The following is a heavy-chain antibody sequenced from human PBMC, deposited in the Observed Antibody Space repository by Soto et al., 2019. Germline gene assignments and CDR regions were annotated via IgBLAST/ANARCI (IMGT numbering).Heavy chain of an antibody. CDR3: TRAGASDWNYVSTSS. Sequence: QLVQSGAEVKKPGASVKVSCKASGYTFTTSRFNWVRQAPGQRLEWMGWISAKSGNTNYAQKLQGRVTMTTDTSTSTVYMELKSLTSDDTAIYYCTRAGASDWNYVSTSSWGQGTLVTVSS. J-gene: IGHJ4*02. D-gene: IGHD1-7*01. V-gene: IGHV1-18*04. CDR2: ISAKSGNT. CDR1: GYTFTTSR.